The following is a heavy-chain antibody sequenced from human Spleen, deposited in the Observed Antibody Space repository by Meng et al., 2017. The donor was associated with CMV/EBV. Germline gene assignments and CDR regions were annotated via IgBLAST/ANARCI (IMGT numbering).Heavy chain of an antibody. CDR1: GFTFDDYA. CDR2: ISWNSGSI. V-gene: IGHV3-9*01. Sequence: SLKISCAASGFTFDDYAMHWVRQAPGKGLEWVSGISWNSGSIGYADSVKGRFTISRDNAKNSLYLQMNSLRAEDTALYYCAKEYCTNGVWYKGAFDIWGQGTMVTVSS. CDR3: AKEYCTNGVWYKGAFDI. J-gene: IGHJ3*02. D-gene: IGHD2-8*01.